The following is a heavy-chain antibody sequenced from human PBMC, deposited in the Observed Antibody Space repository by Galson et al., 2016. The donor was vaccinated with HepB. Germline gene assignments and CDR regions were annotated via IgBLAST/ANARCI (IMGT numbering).Heavy chain of an antibody. CDR2: ISGRGDHT. D-gene: IGHD3-10*01. J-gene: IGHJ4*02. Sequence: SLRLSCAASGFTFSSYAMSWVRQAPGKGLEWVSSISGRGDHTYAAASLRRRFAISRDNSKNTLFLQVNSLRAEDTAVYYCARNQPLHWFGELPRRHFDNWGQGSLVTVSS. CDR1: GFTFSSYA. CDR3: ARNQPLHWFGELPRRHFDN. V-gene: IGHV3-23*01.